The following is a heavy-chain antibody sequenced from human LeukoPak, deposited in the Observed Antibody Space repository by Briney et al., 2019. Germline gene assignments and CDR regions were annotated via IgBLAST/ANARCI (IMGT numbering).Heavy chain of an antibody. CDR3: ARDDGGATLFDY. J-gene: IGHJ4*02. Sequence: WASVKVSCKASGGTFSSYAISWVRQAPGQGLEWMGGTIPIFGTANYAQKFQGRVTITADESTSTAYMELSSLRSEDTAVYYCARDDGGATLFDYWGQGTLVTVSS. D-gene: IGHD1-26*01. CDR1: GGTFSSYA. V-gene: IGHV1-69*13. CDR2: TIPIFGTA.